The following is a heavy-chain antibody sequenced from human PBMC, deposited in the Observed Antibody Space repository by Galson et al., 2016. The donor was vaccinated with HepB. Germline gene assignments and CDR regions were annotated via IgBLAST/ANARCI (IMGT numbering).Heavy chain of an antibody. CDR1: GGSISSSSYY. CDR3: ARHPQITIFGVVIMSGMDV. J-gene: IGHJ6*02. D-gene: IGHD3-3*01. V-gene: IGHV4-39*01. Sequence: ETLSLTCTVSGGSISSSSYYWGWIRQPPGKGLEWIGTIYYTGSTYYNPSLKSRVTISVDTSKNQFSLKLSSVTAADTAVYYCARHPQITIFGVVIMSGMDVWGQGTTVTVSS. CDR2: IYYTGST.